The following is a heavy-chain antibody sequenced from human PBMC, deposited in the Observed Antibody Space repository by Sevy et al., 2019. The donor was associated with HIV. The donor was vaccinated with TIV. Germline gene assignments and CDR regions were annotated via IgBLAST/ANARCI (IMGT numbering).Heavy chain of an antibody. CDR1: ASTFTAYY. J-gene: IGHJ6*02. CDR2: INPNSDGT. Sequence: ASVKVSCKTSASTFTAYYMHWLRQAPGQGLEWMGWINPNSDGTKYAQRFQGRVSMTADTSISTAYMELSRLTSDDTAVYYWGRGRVIFGGGGGLDVWGQGTTVTVSS. D-gene: IGHD3-3*02. CDR3: GRGRVIFGGGGGLDV. V-gene: IGHV1-2*02.